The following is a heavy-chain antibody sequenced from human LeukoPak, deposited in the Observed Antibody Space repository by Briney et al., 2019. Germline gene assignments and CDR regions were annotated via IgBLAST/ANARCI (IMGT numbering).Heavy chain of an antibody. Sequence: GESLKISCKGSGYSFTSYWIGWVRQMPGKGLEWMGIIYPGDSDTRYSPSFQGQVTISADKSISTAYLQWSSLKASDTAMYYCARLPPPPYYDSSGRFDPWGQGTLVTVSS. J-gene: IGHJ5*02. V-gene: IGHV5-51*01. CDR1: GYSFTSYW. CDR2: IYPGDSDT. CDR3: ARLPPPPYYDSSGRFDP. D-gene: IGHD3-22*01.